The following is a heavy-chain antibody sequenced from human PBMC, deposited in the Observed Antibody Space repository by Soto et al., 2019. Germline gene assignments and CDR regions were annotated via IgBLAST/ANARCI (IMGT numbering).Heavy chain of an antibody. V-gene: IGHV3-23*01. D-gene: IGHD3-10*01. J-gene: IGHJ3*02. Sequence: GGSLRLSCAASGFTFSSYAMSWVRQAPGKGLEWVSAISGSGGSTYYADSVKGRFTISRDNSKNTLYLQMNSLRAEDTAVYYCAKDEGYYYGSGSPSDIWGQGTMVTVSS. CDR2: ISGSGGST. CDR3: AKDEGYYYGSGSPSDI. CDR1: GFTFSSYA.